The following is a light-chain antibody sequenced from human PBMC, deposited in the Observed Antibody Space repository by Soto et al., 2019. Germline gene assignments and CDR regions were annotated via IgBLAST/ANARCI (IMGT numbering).Light chain of an antibody. CDR2: SHN. CDR3: ATWDDSLNGYV. J-gene: IGLJ1*01. Sequence: QSVLAQSPSASGTPGQRVTISCSGSSSNIGNNAVNWYQHLPGTAPKLLVYSHNQRPSGVSDRFSGAQSGTSASLAISGLQSEDEADYYCATWDDSLNGYVFGPGTKV. CDR1: SSNIGNNA. V-gene: IGLV1-44*01.